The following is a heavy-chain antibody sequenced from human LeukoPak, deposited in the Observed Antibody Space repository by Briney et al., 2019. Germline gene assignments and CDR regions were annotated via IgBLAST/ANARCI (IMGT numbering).Heavy chain of an antibody. V-gene: IGHV4-4*02. D-gene: IGHD4-17*01. J-gene: IGHJ4*02. Sequence: SETLSLTCAVSGESISSSNWWSWVRQPPGKGLEWIGEIYHSGSTNYNPSLKSRVTISVDKSKNQFSLKLSSVTAADTAVYYCARDRRDYVRGSFDYWGQGTLVTVSS. CDR3: ARDRRDYVRGSFDY. CDR1: GESISSSNW. CDR2: IYHSGST.